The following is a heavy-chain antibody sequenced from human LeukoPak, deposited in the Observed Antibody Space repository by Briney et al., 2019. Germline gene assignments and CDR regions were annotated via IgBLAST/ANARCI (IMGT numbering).Heavy chain of an antibody. J-gene: IGHJ4*02. CDR2: ISFDGSNK. D-gene: IGHD6-13*01. V-gene: IGHV3-30*18. CDR1: GFTFSSFG. CDR3: AKDDSWSIDY. Sequence: PGGSLRLSCAASGFTFSSFGMHWVRQAPGKGLEWVAVISFDGSNKYYADSVKGRFTISRDNSKNTLYLQMNSLRAEDTAVYYCAKDDSWSIDYWGQGTLVTVSS.